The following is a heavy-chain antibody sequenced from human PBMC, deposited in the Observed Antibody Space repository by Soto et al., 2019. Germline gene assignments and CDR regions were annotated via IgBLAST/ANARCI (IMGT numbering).Heavy chain of an antibody. CDR1: GGSFSGYY. D-gene: IGHD4-17*01. V-gene: IGHV4-34*01. Sequence: SETLSLTCAVYGGSFSGYYWSWIRQPPGKGLEWIGEINHSGSTNYNPSLKSRVTISVDTSKNQFSLKLSSVTAADTAVYYCARGSGGAYGDYGPTYGMDVWGQGTTVTVSS. J-gene: IGHJ6*02. CDR2: INHSGST. CDR3: ARGSGGAYGDYGPTYGMDV.